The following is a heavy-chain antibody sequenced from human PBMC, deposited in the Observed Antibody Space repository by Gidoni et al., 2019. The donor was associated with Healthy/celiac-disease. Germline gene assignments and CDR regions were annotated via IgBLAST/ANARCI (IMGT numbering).Heavy chain of an antibody. CDR3: TRDRGLYFSSTSCYQADAFDI. J-gene: IGHJ3*02. Sequence: GLEWVGFIRSKAYGGTTEYAASVKGRFTISRDDSKSIAYLQMNSLKTEDTAVYYCTRDRGLYFSSTSCYQADAFDIWGQGTMVTVSS. V-gene: IGHV3-49*02. CDR2: IRSKAYGGTT. D-gene: IGHD2-2*01.